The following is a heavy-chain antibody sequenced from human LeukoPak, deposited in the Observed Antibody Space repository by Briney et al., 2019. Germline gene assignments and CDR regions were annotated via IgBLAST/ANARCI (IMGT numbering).Heavy chain of an antibody. CDR1: GGTFSSYA. D-gene: IGHD5-12*01. J-gene: IGHJ4*02. Sequence: GASVKVSCKASGGTFSSYAISWVRQAPGQGLEWMGRIIPIFGTANYAQKFQGGVTITTDESTSTAYMELSSLRSEDTAVYYCAAGGHSGYDSYYFDYWGQGTLVTVSS. V-gene: IGHV1-69*05. CDR3: AAGGHSGYDSYYFDY. CDR2: IIPIFGTA.